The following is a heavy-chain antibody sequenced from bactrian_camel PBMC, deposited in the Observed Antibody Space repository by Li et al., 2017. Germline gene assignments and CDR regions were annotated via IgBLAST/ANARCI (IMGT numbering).Heavy chain of an antibody. D-gene: IGHD3*01. Sequence: HVQLVESGGGSVQTGGSLRLSCAYSGYTYGSNFMAWFRQAPGKEREGVACINTRGSSTYYTESVKGRFTISKDVAKNTIYLQMDSLEPGDTALYYCAVDRLRPADCYSGSLIVLKHRGQGTQVTVS. V-gene: IGHV3S1*01. CDR2: INTRGSST. J-gene: IGHJ4*01. CDR1: GYTYGSNF. CDR3: AVDRLRPADCYSGSLIVLKH.